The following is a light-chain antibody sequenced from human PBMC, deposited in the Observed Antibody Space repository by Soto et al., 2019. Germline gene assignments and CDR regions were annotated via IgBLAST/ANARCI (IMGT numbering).Light chain of an antibody. CDR2: DVS. CDR3: CSYAGSYAV. Sequence: QSALTQPRSVSGSPGQSVTISCTGTSSDVGGYNYVSWYQQHPGKAPKLIIYDVSKRPSGVPDRFSGSESGNTASLTISGLQAEDEADYCCCSYAGSYAVFGGGTQLTVL. J-gene: IGLJ7*01. CDR1: SSDVGGYNY. V-gene: IGLV2-11*01.